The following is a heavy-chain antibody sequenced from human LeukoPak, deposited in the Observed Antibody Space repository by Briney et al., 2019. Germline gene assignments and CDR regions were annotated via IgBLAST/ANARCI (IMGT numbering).Heavy chain of an antibody. D-gene: IGHD3-3*01. CDR2: VRYDQSAT. Sequence: GGSLRLSCAASGFNFSIFGMGWVRQAPGKGLEWVTFVRYDQSATVYADSVQGRFAISRDNSKNTVYLQMNSLRVEDTALYFCVKDQGECPGSRCFLRFLEYWGQGTLVIVSS. CDR3: VKDQGECPGSRCFLRFLEY. J-gene: IGHJ4*02. CDR1: GFNFSIFG. V-gene: IGHV3-30*02.